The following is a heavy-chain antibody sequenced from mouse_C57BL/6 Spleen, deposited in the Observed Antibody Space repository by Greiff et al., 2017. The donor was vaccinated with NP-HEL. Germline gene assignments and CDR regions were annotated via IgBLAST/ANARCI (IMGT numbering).Heavy chain of an antibody. D-gene: IGHD1-1*01. J-gene: IGHJ3*01. CDR2: IDPSDSYT. CDR1: GYTFTSYW. V-gene: IGHV1-69*01. Sequence: QVQLQQPGAELVMPGASVKLSCKASGYTFTSYWMHWVKQRPGQGLEWIGEIDPSDSYTNYNQKFKGKSTLTVDKSSSTAYMQLSSLTSGDSAVYYCARADCYGGGFAYWGQGTLVTVSA. CDR3: ARADCYGGGFAY.